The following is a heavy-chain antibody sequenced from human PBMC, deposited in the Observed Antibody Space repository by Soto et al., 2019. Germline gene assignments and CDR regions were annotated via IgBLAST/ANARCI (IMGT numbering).Heavy chain of an antibody. D-gene: IGHD6-13*01. Sequence: GESLKISCKGSGYSFTSYWIGWVRQMPGKGLEWMGIIYPGDSDTRYSPSFQGQVTISADKSISTAYLQWSSLKASDAAMYYCASTEIGAAGTYYYYYGMDVWGQGTTVTVSS. CDR1: GYSFTSYW. J-gene: IGHJ6*02. CDR2: IYPGDSDT. CDR3: ASTEIGAAGTYYYYYGMDV. V-gene: IGHV5-51*01.